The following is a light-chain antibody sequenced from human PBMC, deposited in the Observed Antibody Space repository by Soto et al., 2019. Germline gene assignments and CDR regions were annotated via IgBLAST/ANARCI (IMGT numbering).Light chain of an antibody. CDR1: QSVSSSY. J-gene: IGKJ1*01. CDR3: QQYGTSPRT. V-gene: IGKV3-20*01. CDR2: RAS. Sequence: EIVLTQSPGTLSLSPGERATLSCRASQSVSSSYLAWYQQKSGQAPRLLISRASSRATGIPDRFSGSGSGTDFTLTISRLEPEDFAVSYGQQYGTSPRTFGQGTKVEIK.